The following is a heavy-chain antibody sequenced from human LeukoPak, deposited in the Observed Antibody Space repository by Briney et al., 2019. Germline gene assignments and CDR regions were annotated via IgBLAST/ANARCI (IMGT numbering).Heavy chain of an antibody. CDR3: ARALSGSYFDY. CDR2: IYYSGST. CDR1: GGSLSNYY. J-gene: IGHJ4*02. V-gene: IGHV4-59*01. D-gene: IGHD1-26*01. Sequence: PSETLSLTCTVSGGSLSNYYWSWIRQPPGKGLEWIGYIYYSGSTNYNPSLKSRVTISVDTSKNQFSLNLSSVTAADTAVYYCARALSGSYFDYWGQGTLVTVSS.